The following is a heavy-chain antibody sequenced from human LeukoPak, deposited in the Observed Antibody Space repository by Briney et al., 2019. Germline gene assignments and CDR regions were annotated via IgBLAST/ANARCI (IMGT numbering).Heavy chain of an antibody. CDR3: AKAPNPFIVGATGPPYYFDY. D-gene: IGHD1-26*01. V-gene: IGHV3-23*01. CDR1: GFTFSSYA. J-gene: IGHJ4*02. Sequence: GGSLRLSCAASGFTFSSYAMSWVRQAPGKGLEWVSAISGSGGSTYYADSVKGRFTISRDNSKNTLYLQMNGLRAEDTAVYYCAKAPNPFIVGATGPPYYFDYWGQGTLVTVSS. CDR2: ISGSGGST.